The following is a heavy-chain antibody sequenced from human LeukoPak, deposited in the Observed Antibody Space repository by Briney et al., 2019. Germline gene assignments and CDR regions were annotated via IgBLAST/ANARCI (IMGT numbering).Heavy chain of an antibody. D-gene: IGHD1-26*01. V-gene: IGHV3-11*06. CDR3: ARPVGATGPFDY. Sequence: GGSLRLSCAASGFTFSDYYMSWIRQAPGKGLEWVSSISSSSSYIYYADSVKGRFTISRDNAKNSLYLQMNSLRAEDTAVYYCARPVGATGPFDYWGQGTLVTVSS. CDR1: GFTFSDYY. CDR2: ISSSSSYI. J-gene: IGHJ4*02.